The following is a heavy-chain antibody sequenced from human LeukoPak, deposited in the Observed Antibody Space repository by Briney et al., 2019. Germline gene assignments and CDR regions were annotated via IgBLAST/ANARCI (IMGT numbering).Heavy chain of an antibody. CDR3: ARGGYGGTMIVVAKGMGAFDI. V-gene: IGHV1-46*01. D-gene: IGHD3-22*01. J-gene: IGHJ3*02. CDR2: INPSGGST. CDR1: GYTFTSYY. Sequence: ASVKVSCKASGYTFTSYYMHWVRQAPGQGLEWMGIINPSGGSTSYAQKFQGRVTMTRDTSTSTVYMELSSLRSEDTAVYYCARGGYGGTMIVVAKGMGAFDIWGQGTMVTVSS.